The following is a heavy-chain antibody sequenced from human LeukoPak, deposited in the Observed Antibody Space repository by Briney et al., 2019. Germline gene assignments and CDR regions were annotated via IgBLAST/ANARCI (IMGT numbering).Heavy chain of an antibody. CDR1: GYSISSGYY. J-gene: IGHJ5*02. Sequence: SETLSLTCTVSGYSISSGYYWGWIRQPPGKGLEWIGSIYHSGSTYYNPSLKSRVTISVDTSKNQFSLKLSSVTAADTAVYYCARVGPGNWFDPWGQGTLVTVS. V-gene: IGHV4-38-2*02. CDR2: IYHSGST. CDR3: ARVGPGNWFDP. D-gene: IGHD1-26*01.